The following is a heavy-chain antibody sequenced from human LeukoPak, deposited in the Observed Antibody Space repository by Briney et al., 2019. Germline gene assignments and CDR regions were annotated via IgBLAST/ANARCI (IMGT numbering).Heavy chain of an antibody. CDR1: GGSISSYY. Sequence: SETLSLTCTVSGGSISSYYWSWIRQPPGKGLEWIGHIYYSGSTNYNPSLKSRVTISVDTSKNQFSLKLSSVTAADTAVYYCARGRARYFDWLLSQYYFDYWGQGTLVTVSS. D-gene: IGHD3-9*01. CDR3: ARGRARYFDWLLSQYYFDY. V-gene: IGHV4-59*01. CDR2: IYYSGST. J-gene: IGHJ4*02.